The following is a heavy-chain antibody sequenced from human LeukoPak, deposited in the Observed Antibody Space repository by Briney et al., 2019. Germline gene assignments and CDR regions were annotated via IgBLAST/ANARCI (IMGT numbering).Heavy chain of an antibody. CDR3: ARMVSDYYFDY. Sequence: SETLSLTCTVSGGSISSGDYYWGWIRQPPGKGLEWIGTIYYSGRTFYNPSLKSRVTISVDTSKNQFSLKLSSVTAADTAVYYCARMVSDYYFDYWGQGTLVTVSS. D-gene: IGHD2-21*01. CDR1: GGSISSGDYY. V-gene: IGHV4-39*01. CDR2: IYYSGRT. J-gene: IGHJ4*02.